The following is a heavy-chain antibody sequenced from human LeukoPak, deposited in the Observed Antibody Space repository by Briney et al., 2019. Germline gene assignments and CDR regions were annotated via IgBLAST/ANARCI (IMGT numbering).Heavy chain of an antibody. J-gene: IGHJ4*02. D-gene: IGHD2-2*01. CDR1: SYSITSSYS. V-gene: IGHV4-38-2*02. Sequence: PSETLSLTCDVSSYSITSSYSSTSSYSWGWIRQPPGKGLEWIGSINHSGSTFYNPSLKSRVTISVDTSKNQFSLKLTSVTAADTAFYYCARDVPSGHFDYWGQGALVTVSS. CDR2: INHSGST. CDR3: ARDVPSGHFDY.